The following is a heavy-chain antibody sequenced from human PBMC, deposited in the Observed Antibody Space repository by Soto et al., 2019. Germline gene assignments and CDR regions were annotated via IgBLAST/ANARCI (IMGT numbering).Heavy chain of an antibody. D-gene: IGHD3-10*01. J-gene: IGHJ4*02. CDR3: APWFGAFDY. Sequence: QVQLVESGGGVVQPGRSLRLSCAASGFTFSSYGMHWVRQAPGKGLEWVAVISYDGSNKYYADSVKVRFTISRDNSKNTLYLQMNSLRAEDTAVYYCAPWFGAFDYGGQGTLVTVSS. V-gene: IGHV3-30*03. CDR2: ISYDGSNK. CDR1: GFTFSSYG.